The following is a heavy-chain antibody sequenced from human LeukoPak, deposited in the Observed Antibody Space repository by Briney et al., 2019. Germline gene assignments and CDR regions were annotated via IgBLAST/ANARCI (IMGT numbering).Heavy chain of an antibody. CDR3: ARHGSYDFWSGSTGRFDP. CDR2: IYPGYSDT. CDR1: GYSFTSYC. D-gene: IGHD3-3*01. J-gene: IGHJ5*02. V-gene: IGHV5-51*01. Sequence: GESLQISCKGSGYSFTSYCIGWVRQIPGKGLEWMGIIYPGYSDTRYIPSFQGQVTISADKSISTAYLQWSSLKASDTAMYYCARHGSYDFWSGSTGRFDPWGQGTLVTVSS.